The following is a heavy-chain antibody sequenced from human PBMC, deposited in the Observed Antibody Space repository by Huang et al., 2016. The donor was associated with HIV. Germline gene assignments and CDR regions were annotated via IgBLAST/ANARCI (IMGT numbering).Heavy chain of an antibody. D-gene: IGHD3-22*01. CDR3: ARDPRIQSWLNFFDY. CDR2: INSDGRST. CDR1: GFSISSYW. V-gene: IGHV3-74*01. Sequence: EVQLVESGGGLVQPGGSLRLSCAASGFSISSYWVHWVRQAPGKGLVWVSRINSDGRSTSYADAVKGRFTISRDNAKNTLYLQMNSLRAEDTAVYYCARDPRIQSWLNFFDYWGQGTLVSVSS. J-gene: IGHJ4*02.